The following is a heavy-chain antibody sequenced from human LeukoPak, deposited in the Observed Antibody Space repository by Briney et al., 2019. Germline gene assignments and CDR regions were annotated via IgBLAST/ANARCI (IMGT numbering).Heavy chain of an antibody. CDR1: GGSISSSSYY. CDR2: IYYSGRT. D-gene: IGHD4-17*01. CDR3: VRRDATVTTAFDY. V-gene: IGHV4-39*01. J-gene: IGHJ4*02. Sequence: SETLSLTCAVSGGSISSSSYYWGWIRQPPGKGLEWSGSIYYSGRTYYNPSLKSRVTISVDTSKNQFSLRLSSVTAADTAVYYCVRRDATVTTAFDYWGQGTLVTVSS.